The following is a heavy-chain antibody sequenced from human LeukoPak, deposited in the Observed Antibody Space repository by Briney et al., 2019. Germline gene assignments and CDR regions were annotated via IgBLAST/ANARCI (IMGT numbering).Heavy chain of an antibody. D-gene: IGHD4-11*01. V-gene: IGHV1-24*01. CDR2: FDPEDGET. CDR3: ATDYRYSNSFDY. CDR1: VYTLTELS. Sequence: ASVKVSCKVSVYTLTELSMHWVRQAPGKGLEWMGGFDPEDGETIYAQKFQGRVTMTEDTSTDTAYMGLSSLRSEDTAVYYCATDYRYSNSFDYWGQGTLVTVSS. J-gene: IGHJ4*02.